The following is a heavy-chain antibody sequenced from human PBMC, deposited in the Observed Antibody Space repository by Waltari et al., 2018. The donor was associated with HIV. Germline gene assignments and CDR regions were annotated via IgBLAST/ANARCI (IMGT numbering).Heavy chain of an antibody. Sequence: QVQLQESGPGLVKPSQTLSLTCTVSGGSISSSGYYWSWIRPHPGKGLEWIGYIYYSGSTYYNPSLKSRLTISVDTSKNQFSLKLNSVTAADTAVYYCARGWLSRGYYLWGQGTLVTVSS. CDR3: ARGWLSRGYYL. CDR2: IYYSGST. CDR1: GGSISSSGYY. V-gene: IGHV4-31*03. J-gene: IGHJ4*02. D-gene: IGHD3-22*01.